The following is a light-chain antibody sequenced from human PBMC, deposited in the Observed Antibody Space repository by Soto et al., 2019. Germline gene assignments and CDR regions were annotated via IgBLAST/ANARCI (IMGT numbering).Light chain of an antibody. Sequence: EIVLTQSPGTLSLSPGERATLSCRASQSVSSNYLAWHQQKPGQAPRLLIFGASSRAAGIPDRFSGSGSGTDFTLTIRRVEPEDFAMYYCQQYGSSLITFGQGTRLEIK. CDR1: QSVSSNY. CDR3: QQYGSSLIT. CDR2: GAS. J-gene: IGKJ5*01. V-gene: IGKV3-20*01.